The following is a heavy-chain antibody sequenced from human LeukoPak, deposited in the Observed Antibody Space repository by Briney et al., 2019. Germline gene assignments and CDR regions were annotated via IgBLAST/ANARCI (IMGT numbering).Heavy chain of an antibody. CDR3: ASVPATAIPGVLGY. CDR2: IYPGDSDT. V-gene: IGHV5-51*01. D-gene: IGHD2-2*02. J-gene: IGHJ4*02. CDR1: GYTFTSCW. Sequence: GESLKISCKSSGYTFTSCWIGWVRQMPGKGLEWMGIIYPGDSDTRYSPSFQGQVTISADKSISTAYLQWSSLKASDTAMYYCASVPATAIPGVLGYWGQGTLVTVSS.